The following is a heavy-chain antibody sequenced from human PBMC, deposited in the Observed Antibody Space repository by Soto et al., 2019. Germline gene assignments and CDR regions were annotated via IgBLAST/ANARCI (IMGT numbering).Heavy chain of an antibody. Sequence: PSETLSLTCTVSGASISNYYWTWIRQPPGKGLEWIGYAHYSGSTDYNSYLKSRVTISVDMSKNQVSLKLTSVSAADTAVYYCARHNGDYFYDYWGQGTLVTVSS. D-gene: IGHD4-17*01. V-gene: IGHV4-59*01. CDR2: AHYSGST. CDR3: ARHNGDYFYDY. J-gene: IGHJ4*02. CDR1: GASISNYY.